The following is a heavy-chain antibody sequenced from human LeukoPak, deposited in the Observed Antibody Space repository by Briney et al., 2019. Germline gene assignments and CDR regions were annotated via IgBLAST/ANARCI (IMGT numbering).Heavy chain of an antibody. CDR2: IYTSGST. D-gene: IGHD1-26*01. J-gene: IGHJ4*02. CDR3: GRGEVGEFDH. V-gene: IGHV4-61*02. CDR1: GGSIISGSYY. Sequence: PSETLSLTCTVSGGSIISGSYYWSWIRQPAGKGLEWIGRIYTSGSTNYNPSLKSRVTISVDTSKNHFSLNLASVTAPDTAVYFCGRGEVGEFDHWGQGTLVTVSS.